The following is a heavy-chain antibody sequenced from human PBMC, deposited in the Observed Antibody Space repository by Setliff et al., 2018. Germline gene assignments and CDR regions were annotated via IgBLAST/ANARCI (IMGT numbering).Heavy chain of an antibody. Sequence: ESLKISCQGSGYSFASNWIGWVRQMPGKGLEWMGLIFPGDSDTRYSPSFQGQVTISADKSINTAYLQWSSLKASDAAIYYCARLPGYIDAFDIWGQGTMVTVSS. CDR3: ARLPGYIDAFDI. CDR2: IFPGDSDT. V-gene: IGHV5-51*01. CDR1: GYSFASNW. J-gene: IGHJ3*02. D-gene: IGHD6-25*01.